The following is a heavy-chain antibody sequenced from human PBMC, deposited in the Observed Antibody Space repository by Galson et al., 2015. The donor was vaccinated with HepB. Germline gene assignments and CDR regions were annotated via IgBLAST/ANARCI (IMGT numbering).Heavy chain of an antibody. Sequence: SLRLSCAASGFTFSSYDMHWVRQATGKGLEWVSAIGTAGDTYYPGSVKGRFTISRENAKNSLYLQMNSLRAGDTAVYYCARENLLDAFDIWGQGTMVTVSS. CDR2: IGTAGDT. CDR3: ARENLLDAFDI. V-gene: IGHV3-13*01. J-gene: IGHJ3*02. CDR1: GFTFSSYD.